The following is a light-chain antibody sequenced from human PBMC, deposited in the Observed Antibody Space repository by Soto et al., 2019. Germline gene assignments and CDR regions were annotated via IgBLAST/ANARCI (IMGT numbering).Light chain of an antibody. Sequence: QSVLTQPASVSGSPGQSITISCTGTSSDVGGYNYVSWYQQHPGKAPKVMIYDVSKRPSGVSNRFSGSKSGNTASLTISGLQAEDEADYYCSSYTSSSTNVFGTGTEVTVL. J-gene: IGLJ1*01. CDR3: SSYTSSSTNV. V-gene: IGLV2-14*01. CDR2: DVS. CDR1: SSDVGGYNY.